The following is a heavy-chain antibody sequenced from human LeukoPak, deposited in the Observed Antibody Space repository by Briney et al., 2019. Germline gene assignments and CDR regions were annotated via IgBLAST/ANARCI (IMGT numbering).Heavy chain of an antibody. CDR3: ARSGAPTPDY. J-gene: IGHJ4*02. CDR2: IKQDGRTA. Sequence: PGGSLRLSCAASGFTFTSYWMHWVRQAPGEGLLWVSRIKQDGRTASYADSVRGRFTISRDDAKNTVYLQMNGLRAEDTAVYYCARSGAPTPDYWGQGTLVIVSS. D-gene: IGHD2-15*01. CDR1: GFTFTSYW. V-gene: IGHV3-74*01.